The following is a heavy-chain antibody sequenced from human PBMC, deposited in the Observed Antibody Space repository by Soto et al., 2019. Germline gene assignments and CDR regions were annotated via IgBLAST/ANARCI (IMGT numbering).Heavy chain of an antibody. Sequence: SETLSLTCTVSGGSISSYYWSWIRQPPGKGLEWIGYIYYSGSTNYNPSLKSRVTISVDTSKNQFSLKLSSVTAADTAVYYCARDRVNGPETGEPSIPYYYYYGMDVWGQGTTVTVSS. V-gene: IGHV4-59*01. CDR1: GGSISSYY. D-gene: IGHD3-10*01. J-gene: IGHJ6*02. CDR3: ARDRVNGPETGEPSIPYYYYYGMDV. CDR2: IYYSGST.